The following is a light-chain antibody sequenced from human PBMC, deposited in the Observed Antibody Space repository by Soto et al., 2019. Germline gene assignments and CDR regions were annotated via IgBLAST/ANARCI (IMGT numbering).Light chain of an antibody. CDR3: LLSYSGPRV. CDR2: DTS. V-gene: IGLV7-46*01. CDR1: TGAVTSGHY. Sequence: QAVVTQEPSLTVSPGGTVTLTCGSRTGAVTSGHYPYWFQQKPGQAPRTLIYDTSNKHSWTPARFSGSLLGGKAALTLSGSQPQDEAEYYCLLSYSGPRVFGGGTKVTVL. J-gene: IGLJ2*01.